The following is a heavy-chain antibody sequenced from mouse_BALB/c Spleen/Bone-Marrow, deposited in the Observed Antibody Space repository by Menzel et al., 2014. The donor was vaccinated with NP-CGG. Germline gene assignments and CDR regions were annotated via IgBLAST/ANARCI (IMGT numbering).Heavy chain of an antibody. Sequence: EVMLVESGGGLVQPGGSMKLSCVASGFTLSNYWMNWVRQSPEKGLEWVAEIRLKSNNYATHFAESVKGRFTISRDDSKSSVYLQMNNLRAEDTGIYYCTSMRRRGFAYWGQGTLVTVSA. D-gene: IGHD2-3*01. J-gene: IGHJ3*01. V-gene: IGHV6-6*02. CDR2: IRLKSNNYAT. CDR3: TSMRRRGFAY. CDR1: GFTLSNYW.